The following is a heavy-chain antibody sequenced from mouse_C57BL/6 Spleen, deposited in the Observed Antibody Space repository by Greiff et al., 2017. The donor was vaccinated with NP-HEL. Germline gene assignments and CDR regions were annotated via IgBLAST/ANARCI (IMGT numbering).Heavy chain of an antibody. Sequence: EVKLQESGEGLVKPGGSLKLSCAASGFTFSSYAMSWVRQTPEKRLEWVAYISSGGDYIYYADTVKGRFTISRDNARNTLYLQMSSLKSEDTAMYYCTRDSSRNWYFDVWGTGTTVTVSS. D-gene: IGHD1-1*01. CDR1: GFTFSSYA. CDR3: TRDSSRNWYFDV. J-gene: IGHJ1*03. CDR2: ISSGGDYI. V-gene: IGHV5-9-1*02.